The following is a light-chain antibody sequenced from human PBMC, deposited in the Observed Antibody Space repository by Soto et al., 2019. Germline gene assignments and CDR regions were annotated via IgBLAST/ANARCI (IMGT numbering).Light chain of an antibody. J-gene: IGKJ4*01. Sequence: DIVVTQSPDSLALSLGERATINCKSSQSVLYSSNNKDYLAWYQQKPGQSPKLLIYWASTRESGVPDRFSGSGSGTEFTLTISSLQADDVAFYYCQQYFDRPLTFGAWTKVEIK. CDR1: QSVLYSSNNKDY. CDR2: WAS. V-gene: IGKV4-1*01. CDR3: QQYFDRPLT.